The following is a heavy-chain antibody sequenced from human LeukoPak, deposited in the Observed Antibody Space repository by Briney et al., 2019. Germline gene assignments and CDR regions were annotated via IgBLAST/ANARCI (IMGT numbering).Heavy chain of an antibody. CDR2: ISGSGGST. V-gene: IGHV3-23*01. Sequence: GGSLRLSCAASGCTFSSYAMSWVRQAPGKGLEWVSAISGSGGSTYYADSVKGRFTISRDNSKNTLYLQMNSLRAEDTAVYYCAKESGGYYDILTGYYTDYWGQGTLVTVSS. CDR1: GCTFSSYA. CDR3: AKESGGYYDILTGYYTDY. J-gene: IGHJ4*02. D-gene: IGHD3-9*01.